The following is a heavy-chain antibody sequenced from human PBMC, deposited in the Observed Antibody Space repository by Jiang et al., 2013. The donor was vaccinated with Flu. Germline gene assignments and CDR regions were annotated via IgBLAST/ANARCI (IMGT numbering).Heavy chain of an antibody. CDR2: IDPRGGST. D-gene: IGHD2-8*01. J-gene: IGHJ4*02. V-gene: IGHV1-46*01. CDR1: GYTFTKLL. Sequence: VKVSCKASGYTFTKLLYALGCDRPLGQGLEWMGIIDPRGGSTTYAEKFQGRVTMTRDTSTSTIYVEVSSLRSDDTALYYCARDRVLMTSLSTENNDYWGQGTLVTVSS. CDR3: ARDRVLMTSLSTENNDY.